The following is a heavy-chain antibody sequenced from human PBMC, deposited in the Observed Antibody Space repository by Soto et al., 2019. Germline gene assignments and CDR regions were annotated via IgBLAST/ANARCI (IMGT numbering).Heavy chain of an antibody. J-gene: IGHJ4*02. CDR1: GYSFSSYG. CDR3: ARDRLRGYDSSGFYS. CDR2: INTYNGNR. V-gene: IGHV1-18*01. Sequence: QVQLVQSGAELRKPGASVKVSCKASGYSFSSYGINSVRQAPGQGLEWMGWINTYNGNRNYAQKFEDRVTMTTATSTNTVYMELRSLKSDDTAIYYCARDRLRGYDSSGFYSWGQGTLVTVSS. D-gene: IGHD3-22*01.